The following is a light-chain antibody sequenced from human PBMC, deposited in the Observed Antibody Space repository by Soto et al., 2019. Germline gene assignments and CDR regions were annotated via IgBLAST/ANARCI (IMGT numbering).Light chain of an antibody. Sequence: DVQLTQTPSFLSASVGDRVTITCRASRDISTYLAWYQQKPGQAPRLLVYAASTLHTGVPSRFSGSGSGTEFTLTISSLQPEDFATFICQQINGYPLTFGGGTKVEI. CDR2: AAS. V-gene: IGKV1-9*01. J-gene: IGKJ4*01. CDR1: RDISTY. CDR3: QQINGYPLT.